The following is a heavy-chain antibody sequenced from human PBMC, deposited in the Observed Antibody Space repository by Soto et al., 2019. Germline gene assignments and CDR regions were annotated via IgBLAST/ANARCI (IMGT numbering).Heavy chain of an antibody. CDR2: ISGSGGST. Sequence: EVQLLESGGGLVQPGGSLRLSCAASGFTFSSYAMSWVRQAPGKGLEWVSAISGSGGSTYYADSVKGRFTISRDNSKNTVYLHMNSLIAEDTAVYYCAKDIVVLGARDGDYWVQGTLVTVSS. V-gene: IGHV3-23*01. J-gene: IGHJ4*02. CDR1: GFTFSSYA. D-gene: IGHD1-26*01. CDR3: AKDIVVLGARDGDY.